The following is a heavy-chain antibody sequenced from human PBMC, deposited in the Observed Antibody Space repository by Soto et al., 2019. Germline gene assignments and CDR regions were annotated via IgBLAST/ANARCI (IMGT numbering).Heavy chain of an antibody. CDR3: ARDSGSFYFDY. CDR1: GYTFTSYG. V-gene: IGHV1-18*01. Sequence: ASVKVSCKASGYTFTSYGISWVRQAPGQGLEWMGWISAYNGNTNYAQKLQGRVTMTTDTSTSTAYLELGSLRCDDTVFYYCARDSGSFYFDYWGQGTLVTVSS. CDR2: ISAYNGNT. J-gene: IGHJ4*02. D-gene: IGHD1-26*01.